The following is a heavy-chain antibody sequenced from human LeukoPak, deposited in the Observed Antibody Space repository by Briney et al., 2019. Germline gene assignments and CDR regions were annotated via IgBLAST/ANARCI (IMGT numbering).Heavy chain of an antibody. CDR1: GGSFSGYY. D-gene: IGHD6-19*01. V-gene: IGHV4-59*08. J-gene: IGHJ3*02. CDR2: IYHSGTT. Sequence: SETLSLTCAVYGGSFSGYYWSWIRQSPGKGLEWIGFIYHSGTTNYNPSLKSRVTISVDTSKNQFSLKLSSVTAADTAVYYCARHSYSSGWYAFDIWGQGTVVTVSS. CDR3: ARHSYSSGWYAFDI.